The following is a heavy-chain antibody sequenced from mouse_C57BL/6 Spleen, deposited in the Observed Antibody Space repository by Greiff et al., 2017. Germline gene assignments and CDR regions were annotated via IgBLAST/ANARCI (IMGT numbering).Heavy chain of an antibody. Sequence: EVQLQQSGPVLVKPGASVKMSCKASGYTFTDYYMNWVKQSHGKSLEWIGVINPYNGGTSYNEKFKGKATLTVDKSSSTAYMELNSLTSEDSAVYYCARRGYDYAMDYWGQGTSVTVSS. CDR3: ARRGYDYAMDY. D-gene: IGHD2-2*01. CDR1: GYTFTDYY. V-gene: IGHV1-19*01. J-gene: IGHJ4*01. CDR2: INPYNGGT.